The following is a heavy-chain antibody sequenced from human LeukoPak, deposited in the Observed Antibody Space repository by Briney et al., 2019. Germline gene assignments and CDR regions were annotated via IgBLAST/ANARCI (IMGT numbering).Heavy chain of an antibody. D-gene: IGHD5-18*01. Sequence: GGSLRLSCAASGFTFSKYSMNWVRQAPGKGLEWVSAISGSSDSTYYVDSVKGRFTISRDNPKNTLYLQMNSLRAEDTAVYYCAKDRSYSYGGIDYWGQGTLVTVSS. CDR3: AKDRSYSYGGIDY. CDR1: GFTFSKYS. CDR2: ISGSSDST. V-gene: IGHV3-23*01. J-gene: IGHJ4*02.